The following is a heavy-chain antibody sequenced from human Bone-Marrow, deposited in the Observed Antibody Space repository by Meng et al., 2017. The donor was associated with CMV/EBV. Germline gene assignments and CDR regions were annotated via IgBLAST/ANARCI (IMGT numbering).Heavy chain of an antibody. V-gene: IGHV4-59*01. CDR1: GGSISTYY. CDR3: ARGRYDSRGTYYSLDV. D-gene: IGHD3-22*01. CDR2: IYYGGNT. Sequence: SETLSLTCTVSGGSISTYYWSWLRQPPGKGLELIGYIYYGGNTYYSPSLKGRVTVSEDTPKNQFSLKLTSVTAADTAVYFCARGRYDSRGTYYSLDVWGRGTTVTVSS. J-gene: IGHJ6*02.